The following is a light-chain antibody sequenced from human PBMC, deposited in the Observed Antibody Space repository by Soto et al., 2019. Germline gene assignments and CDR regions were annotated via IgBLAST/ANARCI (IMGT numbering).Light chain of an antibody. Sequence: QLVLTQSPSASASLGASVKVTCTLSSGHSSYAIAWHQLQPEKGPRYLMKLNSDGSHTKGDGIPDRFSGSSSGAERYLTISSLQSEDEADYYCQTWGTGLNWVFGGGTKVTVL. J-gene: IGLJ3*02. CDR3: QTWGTGLNWV. CDR2: LNSDGSH. V-gene: IGLV4-69*01. CDR1: SGHSSYA.